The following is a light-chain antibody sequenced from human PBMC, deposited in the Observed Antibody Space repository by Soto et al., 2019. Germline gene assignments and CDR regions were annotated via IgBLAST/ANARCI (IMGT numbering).Light chain of an antibody. CDR3: QKYGASPWT. V-gene: IGKV3-20*01. Sequence: ELVLTRSPRTLSLAPGERATLTCRASQSVSSGYLAWYQQKPGQAPRLLIYGASSRATGIPDRLSGSGSGTDFTIPISRLEPDDYAVYCCQKYGASPWTFGQGTKVDI. J-gene: IGKJ1*01. CDR2: GAS. CDR1: QSVSSGY.